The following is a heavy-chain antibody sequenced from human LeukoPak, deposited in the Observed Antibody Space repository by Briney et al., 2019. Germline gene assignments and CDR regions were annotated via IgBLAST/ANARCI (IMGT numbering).Heavy chain of an antibody. V-gene: IGHV4-34*01. Sequence: SETLSLTCAVYGGSFSGYYWSWIRQPPGKGLEWIGEINHSGSTNYNPSLKSQVTISVDTSKNQFSLKLSSVTAADTAVYYCARRGRIAAAGYFDYWGQGTLVTVSS. D-gene: IGHD6-13*01. CDR1: GGSFSGYY. CDR3: ARRGRIAAAGYFDY. CDR2: INHSGST. J-gene: IGHJ4*02.